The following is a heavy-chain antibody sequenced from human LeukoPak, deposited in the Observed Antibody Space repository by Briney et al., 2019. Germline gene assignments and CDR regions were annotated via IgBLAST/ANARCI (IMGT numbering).Heavy chain of an antibody. J-gene: IGHJ4*02. CDR1: GGSISSSSYY. D-gene: IGHD3/OR15-3a*01. V-gene: IGHV4-39*01. CDR2: IYYSGST. CDR3: ARRLGPTDY. Sequence: PSETLSLTCTVSGGSISSSSYYWGWIRQPPGKGLEWIGSIYYSGSTYYNPSLKSRVTISVDTSKNQFSLKLSSVTAADTAVCYCARRLGPTDYWGQGTLVTVSS.